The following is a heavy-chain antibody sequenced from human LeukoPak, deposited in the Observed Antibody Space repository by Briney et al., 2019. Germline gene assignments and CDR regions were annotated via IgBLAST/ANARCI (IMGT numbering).Heavy chain of an antibody. Sequence: PGGSLRLSCAASGFFSDHYMDWVRQAPGKGLGWVGRTRNKANSYSTEYAASVKGRFTISRDDSKNSLYLQMNSLKTEDTAVYYCTSSGFDYRFFENWGQGTLVTVSS. CDR3: TSSGFDYRFFEN. CDR1: GFFSDHY. CDR2: TRNKANSYST. D-gene: IGHD5-12*01. J-gene: IGHJ4*02. V-gene: IGHV3-72*01.